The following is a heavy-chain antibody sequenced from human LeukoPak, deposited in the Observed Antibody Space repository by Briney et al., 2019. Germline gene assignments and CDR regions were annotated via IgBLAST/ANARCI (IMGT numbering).Heavy chain of an antibody. D-gene: IGHD6-13*01. CDR1: GGSISSDY. V-gene: IGHV3-9*03. CDR2: ISWNSGSI. CDR3: AKENGIAAAGEGWFDP. J-gene: IGHJ5*02. Sequence: LSLTCTVSGGSISSDYWTWIRQPPGKGLEWDSGISWNSGSIGYADSVKGRFTISRDNAKNSLYLQMNSLRAEDMALYYCAKENGIAAAGEGWFDPWGQGTLVTVSS.